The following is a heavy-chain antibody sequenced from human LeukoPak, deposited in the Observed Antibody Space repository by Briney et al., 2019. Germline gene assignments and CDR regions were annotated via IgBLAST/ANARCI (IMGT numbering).Heavy chain of an antibody. CDR3: ARLEEAAAGTRGGYYFDY. CDR1: GGSISSSSYY. J-gene: IGHJ4*02. D-gene: IGHD6-13*01. Sequence: SETLSLTCTASGGSISSSSYYWGWIRQPPGKGLEWIGSIYYSGSTYYNPSLKSRVTISVDTSKNQFSLKLSSVTAADTAVYYCARLEEAAAGTRGGYYFDYWGQGTLVTVSS. CDR2: IYYSGST. V-gene: IGHV4-39*01.